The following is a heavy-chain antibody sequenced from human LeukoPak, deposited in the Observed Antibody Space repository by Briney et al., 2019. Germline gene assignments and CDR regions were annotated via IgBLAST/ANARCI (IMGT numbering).Heavy chain of an antibody. D-gene: IGHD5-24*01. CDR1: GGSFSRYY. J-gene: IGHJ4*03. CDR2: IDHRGDT. Sequence: NPSETLSLTCAVYGGSFSRYYWSWIRQSPGKGLEWIAEIDHRGDTNYNPSVKSRVTISVDTSKNQFSLKVRSLGAADTAVYYCARGATISETGYFDFWGQGTPVTVSS. CDR3: ARGATISETGYFDF. V-gene: IGHV4-34*01.